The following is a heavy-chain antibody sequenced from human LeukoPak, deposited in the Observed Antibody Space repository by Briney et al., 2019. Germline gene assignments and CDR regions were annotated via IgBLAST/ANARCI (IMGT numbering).Heavy chain of an antibody. J-gene: IGHJ4*02. V-gene: IGHV3-7*01. CDR1: GFTFASSW. CDR2: INEDGSAK. D-gene: IGHD1-14*01. Sequence: GGSLRLSCAASGFTFASSWMNWIRQAPGKGLEWVANINEDGSAKYYVDSVKGRFTISRDDTKNSVFLPMNSLRDEDTAVYYCTRISIKEPEDSWGQGTLVTVSS. CDR3: TRISIKEPEDS.